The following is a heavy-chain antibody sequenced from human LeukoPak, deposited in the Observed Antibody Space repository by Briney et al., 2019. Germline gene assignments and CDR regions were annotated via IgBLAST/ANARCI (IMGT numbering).Heavy chain of an antibody. CDR2: IYYSGST. V-gene: IGHV4-39*01. CDR3: ATTPLAAAGTFDY. J-gene: IGHJ4*02. Sequence: SETLSLTCTVSGGSISSSSYYWGWLRQPPGKGLEWIGSIYYSGSTYYNPSLKSRVTISVDTSKNQFSLKLSSVTAADTAVYYCATTPLAAAGTFDYWGQGTLVTVSS. CDR1: GGSISSSSYY. D-gene: IGHD6-13*01.